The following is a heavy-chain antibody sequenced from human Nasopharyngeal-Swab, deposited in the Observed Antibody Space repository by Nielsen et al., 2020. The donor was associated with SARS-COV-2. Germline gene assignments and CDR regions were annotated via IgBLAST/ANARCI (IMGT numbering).Heavy chain of an antibody. D-gene: IGHD3-10*01. J-gene: IGHJ4*02. CDR2: IFSGGNT. CDR3: ARGRARITMVRGVKQQHFDY. V-gene: IGHV4-39*07. Sequence: WIRQPPGKGLEWIGNIFSGGNTYYNPSLKSRVTISVDTSKNQFSLKLSSVTAADTAVYYCARGRARITMVRGVKQQHFDYWGQGTLGTVSS.